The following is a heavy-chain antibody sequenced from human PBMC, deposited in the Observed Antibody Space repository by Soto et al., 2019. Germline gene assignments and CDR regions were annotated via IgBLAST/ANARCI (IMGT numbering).Heavy chain of an antibody. CDR1: GGSISSYY. CDR3: ARYGVDIVVVVAANDAFDI. CDR2: IYYSGST. Sequence: SETLSLTCTVSGGSISSYYWSWIRQPPGKGLEWIGYIYYSGSTNYNPSLKSRVTISVDTSKNQFSLKLSSVTAADTAVYYCARYGVDIVVVVAANDAFDIWGQGTMVTVSS. D-gene: IGHD2-15*01. J-gene: IGHJ3*02. V-gene: IGHV4-59*01.